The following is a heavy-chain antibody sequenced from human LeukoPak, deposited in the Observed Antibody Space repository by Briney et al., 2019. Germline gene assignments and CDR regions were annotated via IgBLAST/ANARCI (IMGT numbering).Heavy chain of an antibody. CDR1: GFTFSSYA. Sequence: PGGSLRLSCAASGFTFSSYAMRWVRQAPGKGLEWVSAISGSGGSTYYADSVKGRFTISRGNSRNALYLQMNSLRAEDTAVYYCAKMQDYVWGSYRYRAGAFDIWGQGTMVTVSS. V-gene: IGHV3-23*01. J-gene: IGHJ3*02. CDR3: AKMQDYVWGSYRYRAGAFDI. D-gene: IGHD3-16*02. CDR2: ISGSGGST.